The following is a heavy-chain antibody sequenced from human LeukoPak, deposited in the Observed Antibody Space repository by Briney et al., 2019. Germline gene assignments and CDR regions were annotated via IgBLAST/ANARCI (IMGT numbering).Heavy chain of an antibody. J-gene: IGHJ5*02. CDR1: GFTFSNAW. D-gene: IGHD3-10*01. V-gene: IGHV3-30*02. Sequence: PGGSLRLSCAASGFTFSNAWMGWVRQAPGKGLEWVALIRSDGNNKYYADSVKGRFTISRDNSKNTLSLQMNSLRTEDTAVYYCAKDRYGSGSDTPWGQGTLVTVSS. CDR3: AKDRYGSGSDTP. CDR2: IRSDGNNK.